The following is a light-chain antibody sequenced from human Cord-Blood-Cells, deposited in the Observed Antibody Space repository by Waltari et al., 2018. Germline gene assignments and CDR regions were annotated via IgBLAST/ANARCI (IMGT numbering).Light chain of an antibody. V-gene: IGLV1-47*01. Sequence: QSVLTRPPSASGTPGQRVTISCSGSSSNIGSNYVYWYQQLPGTAPKLPIYRNNQRPSGVPDRFSGSKSGTSASLAISGLRSEDEADYYCAAWDDSLSGYVFGTGTKVTVL. CDR2: RNN. CDR3: AAWDDSLSGYV. J-gene: IGLJ1*01. CDR1: SSNIGSNY.